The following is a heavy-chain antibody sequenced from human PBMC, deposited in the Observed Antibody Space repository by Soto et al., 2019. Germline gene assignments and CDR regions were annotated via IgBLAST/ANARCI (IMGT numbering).Heavy chain of an antibody. V-gene: IGHV4-31*03. D-gene: IGHD4-17*01. Sequence: QVQLQESGPGLVKPSQTLSLTCTVSGGSISSGGYYWSWIRQHPGKGLEWIGYIYYSGSTYYNPSLKSRVTISVDTSKNKFSLKLSSVTAADTAVYYCARAVTTVVTRYYFDYWGQGTLVTVSS. J-gene: IGHJ4*02. CDR1: GGSISSGGYY. CDR2: IYYSGST. CDR3: ARAVTTVVTRYYFDY.